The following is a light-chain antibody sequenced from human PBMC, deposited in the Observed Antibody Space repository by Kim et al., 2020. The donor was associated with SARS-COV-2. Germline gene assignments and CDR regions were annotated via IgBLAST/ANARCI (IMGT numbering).Light chain of an antibody. Sequence: GQSITISCTGTSSDIGAYNYVSWCQQHPGKAPKVIIFEVTKQPSGVSNRFSGSKSANTASLTISGLQAEDEADYYCTSYAIGNTWVFGGGTKVTVL. CDR2: EVT. CDR1: SSDIGAYNY. J-gene: IGLJ3*02. V-gene: IGLV2-14*01. CDR3: TSYAIGNTWV.